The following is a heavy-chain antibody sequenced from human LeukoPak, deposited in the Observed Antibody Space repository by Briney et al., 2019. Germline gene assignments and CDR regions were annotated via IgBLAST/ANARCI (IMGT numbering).Heavy chain of an antibody. J-gene: IGHJ4*02. CDR2: IWYDGSNK. CDR1: GFTFSSYG. CDR3: AKNAYDSSGYHPDY. Sequence: PGGSLRLSCAASGFTFSSYGMHWVRQAPGKGLEWVAVIWYDGSNKYYADSVKGRFTISRGNSKNTLYLQMNSLRAEDTAVYYCAKNAYDSSGYHPDYWGQGTLVTVSS. V-gene: IGHV3-33*06. D-gene: IGHD3-22*01.